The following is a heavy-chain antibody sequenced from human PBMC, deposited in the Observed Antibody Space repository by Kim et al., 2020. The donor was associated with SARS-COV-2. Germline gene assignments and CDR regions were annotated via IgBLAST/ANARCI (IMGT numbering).Heavy chain of an antibody. J-gene: IGHJ4*02. CDR3: ARDITIAAAGTGFLGFDY. D-gene: IGHD6-13*01. CDR1: GYTFTSYY. V-gene: IGHV1-46*01. CDR2: INPSGGST. Sequence: ASVKVSCKASGYTFTSYYMHWVRQAPGQGLEWMGIINPSGGSTSYAQKFQGRVTMTRDTSTSTVYMELSSLRSEDTAVYYCARDITIAAAGTGFLGFDYWGQGTLVTVSS.